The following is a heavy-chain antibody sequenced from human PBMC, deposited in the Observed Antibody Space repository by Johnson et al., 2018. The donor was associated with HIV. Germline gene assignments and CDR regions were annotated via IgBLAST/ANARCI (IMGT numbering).Heavy chain of an antibody. J-gene: IGHJ3*02. CDR2: ISYDGSNK. CDR3: ASGPTPGVAARGALGGAFDI. Sequence: QVQLVESGGGVVQPGRSLRLSCAASGFTFSSYAMHWVHQAPGKGLEWVAVISYDGSNKYYADSVKGRFTISRDNSKNTLYLQMNSLRAEDTAVYYCASGPTPGVAARGALGGAFDIWGQGTMVTVSS. CDR1: GFTFSSYA. V-gene: IGHV3-30*04. D-gene: IGHD6-6*01.